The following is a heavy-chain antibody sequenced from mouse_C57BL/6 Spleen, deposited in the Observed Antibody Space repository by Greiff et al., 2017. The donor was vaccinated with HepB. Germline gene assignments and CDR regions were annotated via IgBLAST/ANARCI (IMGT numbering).Heavy chain of an antibody. D-gene: IGHD1-1*01. CDR3: ASLITTVVAFDY. V-gene: IGHV5-6*01. CDR2: ISSGGSYT. J-gene: IGHJ2*01. CDR1: GFTFSSYG. Sequence: VQLKESGGDLVKPGGSLKLSCAASGFTFSSYGMSWVRQTPDKRLEWVATISSGGSYTYYPDSVKGRFTISRDNAKNTLYLQMSSLKSEDTAMYYCASLITTVVAFDYWGQGTTLTVSS.